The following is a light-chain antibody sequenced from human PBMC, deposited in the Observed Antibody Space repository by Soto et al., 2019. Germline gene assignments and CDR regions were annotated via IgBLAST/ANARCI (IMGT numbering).Light chain of an antibody. J-gene: IGLJ2*01. CDR1: SSNIGNNH. CDR2: QNN. CDR3: GSWDSSLSAVV. V-gene: IGLV1-51*02. Sequence: QSVLRQPPSVSAAPGQKVTISCSGGSSNIGNNHVSWYQQVPGTVPKALIYQNNKRPSGIPDRFSGSKSDTSATLAITGLQTGDEADYYCGSWDSSLSAVVFGGGTKLTVL.